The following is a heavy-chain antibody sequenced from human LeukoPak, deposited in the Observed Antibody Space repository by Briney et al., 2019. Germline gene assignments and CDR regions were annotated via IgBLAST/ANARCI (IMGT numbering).Heavy chain of an antibody. Sequence: GGSLRLSCAASGFTFSSYSMNWVRQAPGKGLEWVSSISSSSSYIYYADSVKGRFTISRDNAKNSLYLQMNSLRAEDTAVYYCARDKDQLRTLSPIDYWGQGTLVTVSP. D-gene: IGHD2-2*01. CDR3: ARDKDQLRTLSPIDY. CDR1: GFTFSSYS. CDR2: ISSSSSYI. J-gene: IGHJ4*02. V-gene: IGHV3-21*01.